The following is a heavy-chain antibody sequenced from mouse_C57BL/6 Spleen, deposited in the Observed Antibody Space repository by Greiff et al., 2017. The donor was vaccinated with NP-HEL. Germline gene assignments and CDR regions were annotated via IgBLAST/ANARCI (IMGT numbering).Heavy chain of an antibody. D-gene: IGHD2-1*01. J-gene: IGHJ2*01. CDR1: GFTFSDYY. CDR3: ARRGIYYGNYVFDY. CDR2: ISNGGGST. Sequence: EVKVVESGGGLVQPGGSLKLSCAASGFTFSDYYMYWVRQTPEKRLEWVAYISNGGGSTYYPDTVKGRFTISRDNAKNTLYLQMSRLKSEDTAMYYCARRGIYYGNYVFDYWGQGTTLTVSS. V-gene: IGHV5-12*01.